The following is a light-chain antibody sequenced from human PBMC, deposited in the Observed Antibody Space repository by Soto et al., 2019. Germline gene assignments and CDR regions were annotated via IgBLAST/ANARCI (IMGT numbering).Light chain of an antibody. Sequence: DIQMTQSPSSLSASVGDRVTITCRASQSISSYLNWYQQKPGKAPKLLIYAASSLQSGVPSRFSGSGSGTDCTLTISSLQPEDFATYYCQQRYSTPRTFGQGTKVEIK. J-gene: IGKJ1*01. CDR3: QQRYSTPRT. CDR2: AAS. V-gene: IGKV1-39*01. CDR1: QSISSY.